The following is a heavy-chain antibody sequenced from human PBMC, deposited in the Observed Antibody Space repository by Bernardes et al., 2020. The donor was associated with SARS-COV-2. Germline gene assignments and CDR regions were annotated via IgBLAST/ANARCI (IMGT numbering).Heavy chain of an antibody. J-gene: IGHJ6*02. CDR2: ISSSSSYI. V-gene: IGHV3-21*01. Sequence: GGSLRLSCAASGFTFSSYSMNWVRQAPGKGLECVSSISSSSSYIYYADSVKGRFTISRDNAKNSLYLQMNSLRDEDTAVYYCASGSVAAAGSGYYYGMDVWGQGTTVTVSS. D-gene: IGHD6-13*01. CDR1: GFTFSSYS. CDR3: ASGSVAAAGSGYYYGMDV.